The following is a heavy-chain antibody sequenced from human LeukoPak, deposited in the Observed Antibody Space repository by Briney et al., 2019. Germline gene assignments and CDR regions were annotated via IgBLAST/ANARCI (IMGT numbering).Heavy chain of an antibody. V-gene: IGHV3-53*01. CDR3: AGPAPHAFDI. J-gene: IGHJ3*02. Sequence: GGSLRLSCAASGFTFDDYGMSWVRQAPGKGLEWVSVIYSGGSTYYADSVKGRFTISRDNSKNTLYLQMNSLRAEDTAVYYCAGPAPHAFDIWGQGTMVTVSS. CDR2: IYSGGST. CDR1: GFTFDDYG.